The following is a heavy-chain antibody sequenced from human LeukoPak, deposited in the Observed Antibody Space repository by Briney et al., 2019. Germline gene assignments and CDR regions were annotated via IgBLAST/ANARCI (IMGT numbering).Heavy chain of an antibody. CDR2: IKKDGSEK. V-gene: IGHV3-7*01. CDR3: ARDLSGVTGYTYGRGIDY. D-gene: IGHD5-18*01. CDR1: GFTFSSYW. Sequence: GGSLRLSCAASGFTFSSYWMSWVHQAPGKGLEWVASIKKDGSEKYYVDSVKGRFTISRDNAKTSLYLQMNSLRAEDTAVYYCARDLSGVTGYTYGRGIDYWGQGTLVTVSS. J-gene: IGHJ4*02.